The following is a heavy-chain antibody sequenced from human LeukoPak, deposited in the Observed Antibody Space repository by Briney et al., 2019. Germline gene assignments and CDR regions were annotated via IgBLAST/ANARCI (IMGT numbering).Heavy chain of an antibody. CDR3: ARDRSGYQYYFDY. J-gene: IGHJ4*02. V-gene: IGHV4-30-4*01. CDR2: IYYSGST. CDR1: GGSISSGDYY. D-gene: IGHD3-22*01. Sequence: SETLSLTCTVSGGSISSGDYYWSWIRQPPGKGLEWIGYIYYSGSTYYNPSLKSRVTISVDTSKNQFSLKLSSVTAADTAVYYCARDRSGYQYYFDYWGQGTLVTVSS.